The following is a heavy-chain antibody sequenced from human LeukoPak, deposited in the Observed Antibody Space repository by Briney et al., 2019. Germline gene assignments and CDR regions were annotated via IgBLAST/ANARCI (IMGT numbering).Heavy chain of an antibody. J-gene: IGHJ4*02. CDR2: ISTYNGDT. V-gene: IGHV1-18*01. D-gene: IGHD2-2*01. Sequence: ASVKVSCEASGYTFTSYGINWVRQAPGQGLEWMGWISTYNGDTNYAQKLQGRVTMTTDTSTSTAYMELRSLRSDDTAVYYCARGGSGYCSSTSCSLYFDYWGQGTLVTVSS. CDR1: GYTFTSYG. CDR3: ARGGSGYCSSTSCSLYFDY.